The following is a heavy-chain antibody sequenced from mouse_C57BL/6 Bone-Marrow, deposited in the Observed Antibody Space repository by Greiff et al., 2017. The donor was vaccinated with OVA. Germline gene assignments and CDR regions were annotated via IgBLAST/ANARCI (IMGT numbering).Heavy chain of an antibody. J-gene: IGHJ2*01. D-gene: IGHD2-3*01. CDR3: ARWLLPFYFDY. CDR1: GFTFSDYG. V-gene: IGHV5-17*01. Sequence: EVQVVESGGGLVKPGGSLKLSCAASGFTFSDYGMHWVRQAPEKGLEWVAYISSGSSTIYYADTVTGRFTISRDNAKNTLFLQMTSLRSEDTAMYYCARWLLPFYFDYWGQGTTLTVSS. CDR2: ISSGSSTI.